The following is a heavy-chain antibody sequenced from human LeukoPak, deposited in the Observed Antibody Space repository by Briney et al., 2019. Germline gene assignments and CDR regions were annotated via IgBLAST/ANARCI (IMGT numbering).Heavy chain of an antibody. Sequence: PGGSPRLSCAASGFTFSSHGMNWVRQAPGKGLEWVSGISPSGGITYYTDSVKGRFTISRDNSKNTLYLQMNSLRAEDTAVYYCAKGFYDILTGYLNPLFDYWGQGTLVTVSS. CDR1: GFTFSSHG. CDR2: ISPSGGIT. CDR3: AKGFYDILTGYLNPLFDY. J-gene: IGHJ4*02. D-gene: IGHD3-9*01. V-gene: IGHV3-23*01.